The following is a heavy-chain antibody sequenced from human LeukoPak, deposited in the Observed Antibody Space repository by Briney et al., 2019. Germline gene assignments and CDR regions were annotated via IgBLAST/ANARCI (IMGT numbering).Heavy chain of an antibody. CDR3: AKERKGDYYGSGYDY. V-gene: IGHV3-23*01. J-gene: IGHJ4*02. Sequence: GGSLRLSCVVSGFIFSSYAMSWVRQAPGKGLEWVSAISGRGGSTYYADSVKGRFTISRDNSKNTLYLQMNSLRAEDTAVYYCAKERKGDYYGSGYDYWGQGTLVTVSS. CDR2: ISGRGGST. D-gene: IGHD3-10*01. CDR1: GFIFSSYA.